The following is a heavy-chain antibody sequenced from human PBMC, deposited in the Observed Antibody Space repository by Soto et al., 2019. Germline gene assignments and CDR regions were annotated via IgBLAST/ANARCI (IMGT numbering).Heavy chain of an antibody. Sequence: GGSLRLSCAASGFTFSSYGIHWVRQAPGKGLEWVAVISFDGSNKYYADFVKGRFTISRDNSKNTLYLQMNSLRAEDTAVYYCAKESRVVVINDPFDIWGQGTMVTVSS. CDR1: GFTFSSYG. CDR3: AKESRVVVINDPFDI. V-gene: IGHV3-30*18. J-gene: IGHJ3*02. D-gene: IGHD3-22*01. CDR2: ISFDGSNK.